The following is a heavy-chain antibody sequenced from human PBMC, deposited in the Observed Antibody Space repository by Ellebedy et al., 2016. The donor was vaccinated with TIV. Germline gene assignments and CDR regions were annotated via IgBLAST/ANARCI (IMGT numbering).Heavy chain of an antibody. D-gene: IGHD4-17*01. Sequence: PGGSLRLSCAASGFNFRSYWMSWVRQAPGKGLEWVANIRDDSEKYYLDSVKGRFTISRDNSENSLYLQMHNLRADDTAVYFCARRGSYGDYAVHNNNWFDRWGPGTLVTVSS. CDR3: ARRGSYGDYAVHNNNWFDR. V-gene: IGHV3-7*01. J-gene: IGHJ5*02. CDR1: GFNFRSYW. CDR2: IRDDSEK.